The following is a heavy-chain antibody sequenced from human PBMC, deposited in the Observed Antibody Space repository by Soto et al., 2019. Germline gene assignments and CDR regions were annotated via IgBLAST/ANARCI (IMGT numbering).Heavy chain of an antibody. CDR1: GFTFSSYA. CDR2: ISGSGGST. Sequence: GGSLRLSCAASGFTFSSYAMSWVRQAPGKGLEWVSAISGSGGSTYYADSVKGRFTISRDNSMNTLYLQMNSLRAEDTAVYYCANSITGTMAYWGQGTLVTVSS. J-gene: IGHJ4*02. CDR3: ANSITGTMAY. D-gene: IGHD1-7*01. V-gene: IGHV3-23*01.